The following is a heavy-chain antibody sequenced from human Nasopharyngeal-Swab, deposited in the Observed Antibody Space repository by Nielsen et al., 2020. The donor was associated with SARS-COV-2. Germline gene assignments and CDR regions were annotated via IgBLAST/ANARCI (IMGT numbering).Heavy chain of an antibody. Sequence: ASVKVSCKASGYTFTGYYMHWVRQAPGQGLEWMGRINPNSGGTNYAQKFQGRVTMTRDTSISTAYMELSRLRSDDTAVYYCARVAGCSSTSRYSRGAFDIWGQGTMVTVSS. CDR1: GYTFTGYY. CDR3: ARVAGCSSTSRYSRGAFDI. V-gene: IGHV1-2*06. D-gene: IGHD2-2*02. J-gene: IGHJ3*02. CDR2: INPNSGGT.